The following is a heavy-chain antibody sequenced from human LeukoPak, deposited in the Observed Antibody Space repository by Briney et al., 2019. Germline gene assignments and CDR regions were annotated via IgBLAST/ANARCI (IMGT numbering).Heavy chain of an antibody. D-gene: IGHD2-21*01. CDR3: ARHRFASPLDA. CDR1: GVSSSSSY. Sequence: SETLSLTCTVSGVSSSSSYWSWIRQPPGKGLEWIGYIFYTGDSNHNPSFKSRVSISLDTSKDQISLKLSSVTAADTPVYYCARHRFASPLDAWGQGTLVTVSS. CDR2: IFYTGDS. J-gene: IGHJ5*02. V-gene: IGHV4-59*08.